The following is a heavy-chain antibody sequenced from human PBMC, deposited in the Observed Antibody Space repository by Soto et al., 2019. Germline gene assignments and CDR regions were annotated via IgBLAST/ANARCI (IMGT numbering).Heavy chain of an antibody. CDR1: GFTFSSYG. Sequence: PWGSLRLSCAASGFTFSSYGMHWVRQAPGKGLEWVAVIWYDGSNKYYADSVKGRFTISRDNSKNTLYLQMNSLRAEDTAVYYCARYSRGDYYYGMDVWGQGTTVTVSS. J-gene: IGHJ6*02. CDR2: IWYDGSNK. CDR3: ARYSRGDYYYGMDV. D-gene: IGHD1-26*01. V-gene: IGHV3-33*01.